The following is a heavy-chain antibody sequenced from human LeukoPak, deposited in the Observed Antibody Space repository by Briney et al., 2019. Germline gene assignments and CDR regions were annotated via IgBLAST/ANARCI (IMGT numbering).Heavy chain of an antibody. CDR2: IYDDNT. CDR1: GFTVSAYA. J-gene: IGHJ4*02. CDR3: AARKVRGVWFYLDY. V-gene: IGHV3-23*01. D-gene: IGHD3-10*01. Sequence: GWSLRLSCAASGFTVSAYAMAWVRQATGKGLEWVSTIYDDNTYYADSVKGRFAISTDNSKNTLYLQMNSLRVEDTAVYFCAARKVRGVWFYLDYWGQGTLVTVSS.